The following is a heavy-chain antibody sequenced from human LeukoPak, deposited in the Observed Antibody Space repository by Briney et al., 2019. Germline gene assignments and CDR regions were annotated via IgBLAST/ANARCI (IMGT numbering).Heavy chain of an antibody. J-gene: IGHJ3*02. CDR2: IYYSGST. V-gene: IGHV4-59*01. CDR3: ARDGGRGYSYGSDTFHI. CDR1: GGSISSYY. D-gene: IGHD5-18*01. Sequence: SETLSLTCTVSGGSISSYYWSWIRQPPGKGLEWIGYIYYSGSTNYNPSLTSRVTISVDTSKNQFSLKLSSVTAADTAVYYCARDGGRGYSYGSDTFHIWGQGSMVTVSS.